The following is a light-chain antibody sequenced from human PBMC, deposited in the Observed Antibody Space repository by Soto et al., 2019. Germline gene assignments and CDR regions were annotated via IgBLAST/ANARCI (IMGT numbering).Light chain of an antibody. J-gene: IGLJ3*02. CDR3: AAWDDRLKAWV. CDR2: TNN. V-gene: IGLV1-44*01. Sequence: QSVLTQPASASGTPGQRVTISCSGSRSNIGTNTVNWYQQLPGTAPKLLIYTNNQRPSGVPDRFAGSKSGTSASLAISGLQSEDEADYYCAAWDDRLKAWVFGGGTQLTVL. CDR1: RSNIGTNT.